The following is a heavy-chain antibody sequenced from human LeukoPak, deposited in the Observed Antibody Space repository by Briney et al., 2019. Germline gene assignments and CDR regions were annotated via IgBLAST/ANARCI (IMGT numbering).Heavy chain of an antibody. J-gene: IGHJ4*02. V-gene: IGHV1-69*06. CDR3: ARDLRSTQFDY. CDR2: IIPIFGTG. D-gene: IGHD4-17*01. CDR1: GGPFNTYA. Sequence: GASVKVSCKASGGPFNTYAISWVRQAPGQGLEWMGGIIPIFGTGNYAQKFQGRVTITADKSTSTAYMELSSLRSEDTAVYYCARDLRSTQFDYWGQGTLVTVSS.